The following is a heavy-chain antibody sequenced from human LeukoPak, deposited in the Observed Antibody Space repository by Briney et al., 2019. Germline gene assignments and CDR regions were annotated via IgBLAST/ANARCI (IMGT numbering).Heavy chain of an antibody. CDR3: ARVQIGYSGYEGWFDP. D-gene: IGHD5-12*01. J-gene: IGHJ5*02. CDR1: GYSISSSYY. V-gene: IGHV4-38-2*01. Sequence: PSETLSLTCAVSGYSISSSYYWGWIRQPPGKGLEWIGSIYYSGSTYYNPSLKSRVTISVDTSKNQFSLKLSSVTAADTAVYYCARVQIGYSGYEGWFDPWGQGTLVTVSS. CDR2: IYYSGST.